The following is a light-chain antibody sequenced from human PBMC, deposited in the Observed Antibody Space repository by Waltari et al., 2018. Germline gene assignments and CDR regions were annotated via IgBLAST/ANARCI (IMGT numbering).Light chain of an antibody. J-gene: IGLJ3*02. V-gene: IGLV2-11*01. CDR2: DVN. Sequence: QSALTQPRSVSGSPGQSVTISCTGTSSDVGGYNYVSWYQHHPGKAPKLMIYDVNKRPPAVPDSFSGANYASTATLPITGLQAEDEADYYCCSSEGGCTNGVFGGGTKLTVL. CDR1: SSDVGGYNY. CDR3: CSSEGGCTNGV.